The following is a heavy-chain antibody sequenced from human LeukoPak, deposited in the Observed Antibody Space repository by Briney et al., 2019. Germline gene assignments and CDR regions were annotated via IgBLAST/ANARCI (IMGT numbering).Heavy chain of an antibody. Sequence: PGGSLRLSCAASGFTFSSYSMNWVRQAPGKGLEWVSSVSSSSSYIYYADSVKGRFTISRDNAKNSLYLQMNSLRAEDTAVYYCARERWELLSWFDPWGQGTLVTVSS. CDR3: ARERWELLSWFDP. CDR2: VSSSSSYI. CDR1: GFTFSSYS. D-gene: IGHD1-26*01. J-gene: IGHJ5*02. V-gene: IGHV3-21*01.